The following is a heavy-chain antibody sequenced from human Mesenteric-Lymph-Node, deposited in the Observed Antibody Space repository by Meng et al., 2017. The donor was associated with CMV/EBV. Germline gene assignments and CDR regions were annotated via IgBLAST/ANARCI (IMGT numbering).Heavy chain of an antibody. CDR2: ISWNTNSI. CDR3: ARDRGSFNGFNI. J-gene: IGHJ3*02. V-gene: IGHV3-9*01. D-gene: IGHD1-26*01. CDR1: GFMMEHFA. Sequence: SLKISCAASGFMMEHFAMHWVRQAPGKGLEWVSGISWNTNSITYADAVRGRFSISRDNAKNTLYVQMTSLRDEDTAVYYCARDRGSFNGFNIWGQGTMVTVSS.